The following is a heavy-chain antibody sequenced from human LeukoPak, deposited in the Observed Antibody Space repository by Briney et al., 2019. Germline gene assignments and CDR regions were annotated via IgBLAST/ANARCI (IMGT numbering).Heavy chain of an antibody. V-gene: IGHV1-69*06. CDR2: IIPIFGTA. CDR1: GGTFSSYA. CDR3: AKGSIGYCSSTSCYGYGMDV. J-gene: IGHJ6*04. D-gene: IGHD2-2*01. Sequence: ASVKVSCKASGGTFSSYAISWVRQAPGQGLEWKGGIIPIFGTANYAQKFQGRVTITADKSTSTAYMELSSLRSEDTAVYYCAKGSIGYCSSTSCYGYGMDVWGKGTSVTVSS.